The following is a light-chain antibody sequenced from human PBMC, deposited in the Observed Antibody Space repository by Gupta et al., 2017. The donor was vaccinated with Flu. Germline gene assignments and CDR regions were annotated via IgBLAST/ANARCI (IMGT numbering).Light chain of an antibody. Sequence: PSFLSASVGERVTLTCRASQGISSYLGWYQQKPGKAPMLLIYAASNLQSGVPSRFSGSGSGRQFTLTIRNLQPEDFATYFCQQVNSYPYTFGPGTKVEIK. CDR3: QQVNSYPYT. V-gene: IGKV1-9*01. CDR1: QGISSY. CDR2: AAS. J-gene: IGKJ2*01.